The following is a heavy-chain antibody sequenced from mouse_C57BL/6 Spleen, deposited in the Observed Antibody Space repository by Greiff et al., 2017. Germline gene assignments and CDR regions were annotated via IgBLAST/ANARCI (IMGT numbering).Heavy chain of an antibody. D-gene: IGHD2-2*01. CDR1: GYSFTGYY. J-gene: IGHJ3*01. CDR3: ASRSTMVTTAFAY. V-gene: IGHV1-42*01. CDR2: INPSTGGT. Sequence: EVQLQQSGPELVKPGASVKISCKASGYSFTGYYMNWVKQSPEKSLEWIGEINPSTGGTTYNQKFKAKATLTVDKSSSTAYMQLKSLTSEDSAVYYCASRSTMVTTAFAYWGQGTLVTVSA.